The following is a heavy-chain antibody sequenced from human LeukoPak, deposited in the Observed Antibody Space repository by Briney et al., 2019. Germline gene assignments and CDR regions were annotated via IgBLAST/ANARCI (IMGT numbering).Heavy chain of an antibody. CDR2: ISSSGGST. V-gene: IGHV3-23*01. D-gene: IGHD1-26*01. Sequence: GGSLRLACAASALTFSSYAMSWVRQAPAKGLEWVSAISSSGGSTSYAQKFQGRVTMTRDMSTSTVYMELSSLRSEDTAVYYCARDYIGVEGATTRSYNWFDPWGQGTLVTVSS. CDR1: ALTFSSYA. CDR3: ARDYIGVEGATTRSYNWFDP. J-gene: IGHJ5*02.